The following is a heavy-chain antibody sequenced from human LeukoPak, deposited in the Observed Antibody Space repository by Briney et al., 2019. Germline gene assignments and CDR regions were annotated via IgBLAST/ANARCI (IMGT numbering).Heavy chain of an antibody. D-gene: IGHD2-2*01. J-gene: IGHJ6*02. Sequence: SETLSLTCTVSGGSISSGSYYWSWIRQPAGKGLEWVGRIYTSGSTNYNPSLKSRVTISVDTSKNQFSLKLSSVTAADTAVYYCAREWIVVVPAALKSYYYYYGMDVWGQGTTVTVSS. CDR3: AREWIVVVPAALKSYYYYYGMDV. CDR1: GGSISSGSYY. V-gene: IGHV4-61*02. CDR2: IYTSGST.